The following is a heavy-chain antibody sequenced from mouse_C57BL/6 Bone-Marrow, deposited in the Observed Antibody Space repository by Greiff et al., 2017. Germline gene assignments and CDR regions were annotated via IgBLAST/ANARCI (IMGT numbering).Heavy chain of an antibody. CDR1: GYTFTSYG. CDR3: ARPGSSYCYYAMDY. CDR2: IYPRSGNT. Sequence: QVQLKQSGAELARPGASVKLSCKASGYTFTSYGISWVKQRTGQGLEWIGEIYPRSGNTYYNEKFKGKATLTADKSSSTAYMELRSLTSEDSAVYFCARPGSSYCYYAMDYWGQGTSVTVSS. J-gene: IGHJ4*01. V-gene: IGHV1-81*01. D-gene: IGHD1-1*01.